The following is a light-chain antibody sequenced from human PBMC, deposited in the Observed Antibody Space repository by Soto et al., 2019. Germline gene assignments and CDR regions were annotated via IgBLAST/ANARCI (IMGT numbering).Light chain of an antibody. CDR2: GAS. Sequence: EIVLTQSPGTLSLSPGERATLPCRASQSVASRNLAWYQQKPGQAPRLLIYGASSRATGIPDRFSGSGSGTDFTLTISRLEPEDFAVYYCQQYGSSPKTFGQGTKVDIK. CDR3: QQYGSSPKT. J-gene: IGKJ1*01. V-gene: IGKV3-20*01. CDR1: QSVASRN.